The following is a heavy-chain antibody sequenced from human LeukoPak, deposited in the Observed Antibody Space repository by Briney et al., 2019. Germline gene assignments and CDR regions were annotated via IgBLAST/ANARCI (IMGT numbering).Heavy chain of an antibody. Sequence: SETLSLTCTVSGGSISSSSYYWGWIRQPPGKGLEWIGSIYYSGSTYYNPSLKSRVTISVDTSKNQFSLKLSSVTAADTAVYYCARSSAWGPFDYWGQGTLVTVSS. D-gene: IGHD3-10*01. CDR3: ARSSAWGPFDY. V-gene: IGHV4-39*07. CDR2: IYYSGST. J-gene: IGHJ4*02. CDR1: GGSISSSSYY.